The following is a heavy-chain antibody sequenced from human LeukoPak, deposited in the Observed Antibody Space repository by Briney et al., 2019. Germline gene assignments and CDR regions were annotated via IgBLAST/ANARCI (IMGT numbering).Heavy chain of an antibody. V-gene: IGHV3-9*01. CDR3: AKDTAAGTRGAFDI. D-gene: IGHD6-13*01. CDR1: GFTFSTYA. CDR2: ISWNSGSI. Sequence: GGSLRLSCAASGFTFSTYAMNWVRQAPGKGLEWVSGISWNSGSIGYADSVKGRFTISRDNAKNSLYLQMNSLRAEDTALYYCAKDTAAGTRGAFDIWGQGTMVTVSS. J-gene: IGHJ3*02.